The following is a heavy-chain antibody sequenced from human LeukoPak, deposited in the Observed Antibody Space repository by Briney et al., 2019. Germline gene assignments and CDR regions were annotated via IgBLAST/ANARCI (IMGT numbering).Heavy chain of an antibody. V-gene: IGHV1-24*01. CDR2: FDPEDGET. CDR1: GYTFTSYY. J-gene: IGHJ4*02. Sequence: GASVKVSCKASGYTFTSYYMHWVRQAPGKGLEWMGGFDPEDGETIYAQKFQGRVTMTEDTSTDTAYMELSSLRSEDTAVYYCATDSFDYWGQGTLVTVSS. CDR3: ATDSFDY.